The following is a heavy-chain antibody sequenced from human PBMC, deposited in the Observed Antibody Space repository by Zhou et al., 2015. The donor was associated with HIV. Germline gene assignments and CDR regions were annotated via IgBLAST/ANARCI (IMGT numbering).Heavy chain of an antibody. Sequence: VQLVESGGALVRPGGSLRLSCGVSGFTFSSYSINWVRQAPGKGLEWVAMMSFDGGNMYYAESVKGRFSVSRDNAKNRLFLQMNNVKREDTATYYCATWGLYSYDKSGHFANWGQGTLVTVSS. CDR1: GFTFSSYS. J-gene: IGHJ1*01. D-gene: IGHD3-16*01. CDR3: ATWGLYSYDKSGHFAN. V-gene: IGHV3-30*03. CDR2: MSFDGGNM.